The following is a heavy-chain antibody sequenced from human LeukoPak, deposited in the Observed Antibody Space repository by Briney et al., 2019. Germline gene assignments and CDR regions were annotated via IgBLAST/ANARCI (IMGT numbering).Heavy chain of an antibody. CDR2: INPNSGGT. V-gene: IGHV1-2*02. CDR1: GYTFTGYY. Sequence: ASVKVSCKASGYTFTGYYMHWVRQAPGQGLEWMGWINPNSGGTNYAQKFQGRVTMTRDTSISTAYMELSRLRSDDTAVYYCASPYSSSWFVFDYWGRGTLVTVSS. J-gene: IGHJ4*02. D-gene: IGHD6-13*01. CDR3: ASPYSSSWFVFDY.